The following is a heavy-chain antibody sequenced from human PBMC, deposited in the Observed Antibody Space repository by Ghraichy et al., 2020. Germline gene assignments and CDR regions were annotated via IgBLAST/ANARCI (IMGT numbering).Heavy chain of an antibody. CDR2: IYYSGST. J-gene: IGHJ6*02. V-gene: IGHV4-59*01. D-gene: IGHD2-2*01. Sequence: SETLSLTCTVSGGSISSYYWSWIRQPPGKGLEWIGYIYYSGSTNYNPSLKSRVTISVDTSKNQFSLKLSSVTAADTAVYYCARGAYCSITSCYADYYYYGLDVWGQGTRVTVSS. CDR3: ARGAYCSITSCYADYYYYGLDV. CDR1: GGSISSYY.